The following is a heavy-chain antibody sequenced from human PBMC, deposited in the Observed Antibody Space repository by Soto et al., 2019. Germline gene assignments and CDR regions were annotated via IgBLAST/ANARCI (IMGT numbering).Heavy chain of an antibody. CDR1: GGSFSSYY. V-gene: IGHV4-34*01. D-gene: IGHD6-13*01. Sequence: QVQLQQWGAGLLKPSETLSLTCAVYGGSFSSYYWNWIRQPPGKGLEWIGEVTPSGTINYNPSLKSRVTMSVDTSKNQFSLRLISVTAAETAVYYCSRSYSGPFDPWGQGTLVTVS. CDR2: VTPSGTI. J-gene: IGHJ5*02. CDR3: SRSYSGPFDP.